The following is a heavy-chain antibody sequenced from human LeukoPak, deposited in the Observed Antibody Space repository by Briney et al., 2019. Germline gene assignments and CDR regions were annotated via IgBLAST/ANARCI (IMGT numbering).Heavy chain of an antibody. CDR3: ARLQVADAFDI. Sequence: GGSLRLSCAASGFTVSSNYMSWVRQAPGKGLEWVSVIYSSGATYYADSVKGRFTISRDNSKNTLYLQVSSLRAEDTAVYYCARLQVADAFDIRGQGTMVTVSS. V-gene: IGHV3-66*02. CDR2: IYSSGAT. D-gene: IGHD2-8*02. J-gene: IGHJ3*02. CDR1: GFTVSSNY.